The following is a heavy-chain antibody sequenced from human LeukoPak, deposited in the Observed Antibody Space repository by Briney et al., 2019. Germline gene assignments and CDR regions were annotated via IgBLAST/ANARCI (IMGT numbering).Heavy chain of an antibody. V-gene: IGHV4-39*07. D-gene: IGHD3-16*02. CDR1: GGSISSSSYY. Sequence: SETLSLTCTVSGGSISSSSYYWGWIRQPPGKGLEWIGSIYYSGSTYYNPSLKSRVTISVDTSKNQFSLKLSSVTAADTAVYYCARSIMITFGGVIAPDFDYWGQGTLVTVSS. CDR3: ARSIMITFGGVIAPDFDY. J-gene: IGHJ4*02. CDR2: IYYSGST.